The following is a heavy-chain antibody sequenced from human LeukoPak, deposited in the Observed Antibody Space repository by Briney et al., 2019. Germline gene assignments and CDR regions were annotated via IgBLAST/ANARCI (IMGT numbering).Heavy chain of an antibody. D-gene: IGHD3-10*01. V-gene: IGHV4-38-2*02. CDR1: GYSISSGYY. CDR3: AREGYGSGPPPNAFDI. CDR2: IHHSRST. J-gene: IGHJ3*02. Sequence: XETLSLTCTVSGYSISSGYYWGWIRQPPGRGPGWIGSIHHSRSTYYNPSLKSRVIISIDTSKNEVSLKLSSVTAADTAVYYCAREGYGSGPPPNAFDIWGQGRIVTVSS.